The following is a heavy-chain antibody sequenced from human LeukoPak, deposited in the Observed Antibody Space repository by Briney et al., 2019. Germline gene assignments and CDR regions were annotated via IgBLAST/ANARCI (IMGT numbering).Heavy chain of an antibody. D-gene: IGHD2-21*02. V-gene: IGHV1-18*04. J-gene: IGHJ5*02. CDR2: ISAYNGNT. CDR1: GYTFTSYG. Sequence: ASVKVSCKASGYTFTSYGISWVRQAPGQGLEWMGWISAYNGNTNYAQKLQGRATMTTDTSTSTAYMELRSLRSDDTAVYYCALHVLLFGWRNWFDPWGQGTLVTVSS. CDR3: ALHVLLFGWRNWFDP.